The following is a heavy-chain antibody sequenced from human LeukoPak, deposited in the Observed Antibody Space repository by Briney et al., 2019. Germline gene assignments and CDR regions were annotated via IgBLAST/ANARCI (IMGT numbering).Heavy chain of an antibody. V-gene: IGHV4-39*07. D-gene: IGHD2-2*01. J-gene: IGHJ4*02. CDR2: INHSGST. CDR3: ARNTAAAVMYYFDY. Sequence: SETLSLTCTVSGGSISSGGYYWSWIRQPPGKGLEWIGEINHSGSTNYNPSLKSRVTISVDTSKNQFSLKLSSVTAADTAVYYCARNTAAAVMYYFDYWGQGTLVTVSS. CDR1: GGSISSGGYY.